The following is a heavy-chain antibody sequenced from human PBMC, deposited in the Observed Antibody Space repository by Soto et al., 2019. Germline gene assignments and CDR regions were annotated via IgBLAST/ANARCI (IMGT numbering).Heavy chain of an antibody. CDR1: GGSISSYY. V-gene: IGHV4-59*08. CDR3: GRPTGPGLAY. J-gene: IGHJ4*01. CDR2: IYYSGST. D-gene: IGHD2-21*01. Sequence: SETLSLTCTVSGGSISSYYWSWIRQPPGKGLEWIGYIYYSGSTNYNPSLKSRVTISVDTTKNLFSLELGSGRAADTFVYFSGRPTGPGLAYWG.